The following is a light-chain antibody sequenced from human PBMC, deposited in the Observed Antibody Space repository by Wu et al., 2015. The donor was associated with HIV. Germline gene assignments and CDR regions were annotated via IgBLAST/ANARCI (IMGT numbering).Light chain of an antibody. CDR2: DAS. Sequence: EIVLTQSPATLSLSPGERATLFCRASQSISSHLAWYQHKPGQAPRLLIYDASTRASGVPARFSGSGSGTEFTLTISSLQSEDFAVYFCQQYNAWPPYTFGQGAKLEIK. V-gene: IGKV3-15*01. CDR3: QQYNAWPPYT. J-gene: IGKJ2*01. CDR1: QSISSH.